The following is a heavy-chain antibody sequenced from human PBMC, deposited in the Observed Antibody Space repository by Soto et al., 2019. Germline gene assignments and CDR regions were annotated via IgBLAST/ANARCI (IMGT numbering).Heavy chain of an antibody. CDR1: GFTFSSYW. CDR3: ARSDPGYGDPDY. D-gene: IGHD4-17*01. CDR2: INSDGSST. V-gene: IGHV3-74*01. Sequence: GGSLRLSCAASGFTFSSYWMHWVRQAPGKGLVWVSRINSDGSSTSSADSVKGRFTISRDNAKNTLYLQMNSLRAEDTAVYYCARSDPGYGDPDYWGQGTLVTVSS. J-gene: IGHJ4*02.